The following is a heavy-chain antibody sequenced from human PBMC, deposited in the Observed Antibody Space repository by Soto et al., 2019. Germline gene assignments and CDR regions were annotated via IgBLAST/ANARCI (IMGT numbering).Heavy chain of an antibody. J-gene: IGHJ4*02. CDR2: IAFDGTNK. D-gene: IGHD3-22*01. CDR1: GFTFGSHA. V-gene: IGHV3-30*04. Sequence: PWGSLRLSCVGTGFTFGSHAMNWVRQAPGKGLEWVSVIAFDGTNKYYADSVRGRFTISRDNSKNTLSLQMDSLRPDDSAIYYCARSYGPFYDSSYYGLARNYFDYWGQGTLVTVSS. CDR3: ARSYGPFYDSSYYGLARNYFDY.